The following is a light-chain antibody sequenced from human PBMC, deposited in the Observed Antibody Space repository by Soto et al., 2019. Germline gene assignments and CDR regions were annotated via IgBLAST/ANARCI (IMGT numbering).Light chain of an antibody. CDR2: GDS. CDR1: SSNIGAGYH. CDR3: QSYDSRLSGSDV. V-gene: IGLV1-40*01. J-gene: IGLJ1*01. Sequence: QSVLTQPPSVSGAPVQRVTISCTGSSSNIGAGYHVHWYQQLPGAAPKLLIFGDSNRPSGVPDRFSGSKSGTSASLAITGLQADDEADYYCQSYDSRLSGSDVFGTGTKVTVL.